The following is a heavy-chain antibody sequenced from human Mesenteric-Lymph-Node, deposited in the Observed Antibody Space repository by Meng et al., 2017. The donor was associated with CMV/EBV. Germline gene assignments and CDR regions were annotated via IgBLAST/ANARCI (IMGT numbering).Heavy chain of an antibody. D-gene: IGHD6-19*01. CDR2: INWNGGST. J-gene: IGHJ4*02. CDR1: GFTFDDYG. CDR3: AKEASLSGISQFFDH. V-gene: IGHV3-20*04. Sequence: GESLKISCAASGFTFDDYGMSWVRQAPGKGLEWVSGINWNGGSTGYADSVKGRFTISRDNTKNSLYLQMDSLKTEDTAFYYCAKEASLSGISQFFDHWGQGTLVTVSS.